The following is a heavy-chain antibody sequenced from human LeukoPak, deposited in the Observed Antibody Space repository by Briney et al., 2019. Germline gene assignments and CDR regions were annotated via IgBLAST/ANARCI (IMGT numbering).Heavy chain of an antibody. V-gene: IGHV3-74*01. CDR1: GFTFSSYW. CDR2: INSDGSST. D-gene: IGHD2-2*01. J-gene: IGHJ4*02. Sequence: GGSLRLSCAASGFTFSSYWMHWVRQAPGKRLVWVSRINSDGSSTSYADSVKGRFTISRDNAKNTLYLQMNSLRAEDTAVYYCARLGYCSSTSCYLGGFDYWGQGTLVTVSS. CDR3: ARLGYCSSTSCYLGGFDY.